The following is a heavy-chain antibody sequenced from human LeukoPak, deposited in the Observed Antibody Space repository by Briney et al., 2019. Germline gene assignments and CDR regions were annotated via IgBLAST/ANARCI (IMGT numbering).Heavy chain of an antibody. CDR3: ARDRKTATIGGRVSDY. V-gene: IGHV1-18*01. D-gene: IGHD5-12*01. Sequence: ASVKVSCKASGYTFTSYGISWVRQALGQGLEWMGWISAYNGNTNYAQKLQGRVTMTTDTSTSTAYMELRSLRSDDTAVYYCARDRKTATIGGRVSDYWGQGTLVTVSS. J-gene: IGHJ4*02. CDR2: ISAYNGNT. CDR1: GYTFTSYG.